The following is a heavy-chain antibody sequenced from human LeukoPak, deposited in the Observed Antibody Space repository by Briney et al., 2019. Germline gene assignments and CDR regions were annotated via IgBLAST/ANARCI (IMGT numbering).Heavy chain of an antibody. J-gene: IGHJ4*02. D-gene: IGHD1-26*01. CDR3: VKGFVATTTPLDY. V-gene: IGHV3-43D*03. CDR1: GFTFDDYA. CDR2: ISWDGFST. Sequence: GGSLRLSCAASGFTFDDYAMHWVRQAPGKGLEWVCLISWDGFSTYYADSVKGRFTISRDNSKNSLYLQMNSLTTEDTAFYYCVKGFVATTTPLDYWGQGSLVIVSS.